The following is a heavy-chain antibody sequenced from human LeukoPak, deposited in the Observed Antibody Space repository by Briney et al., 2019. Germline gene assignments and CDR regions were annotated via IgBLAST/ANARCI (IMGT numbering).Heavy chain of an antibody. CDR2: IISTGRLM. J-gene: IGHJ4*02. Sequence: GGSLRLSCAEPRVTFTDYYLSWIRQAPGEGLEWVAYIISTGRLMYYTHSVKGRFTISRDNAQNLVYLQMNSLRAEDTAVYYCGGEPYGTSSDRLDYWGQGTLVTVSS. CDR1: RVTFTDYY. CDR3: GGEPYGTSSDRLDY. D-gene: IGHD6-6*01. V-gene: IGHV3-11*04.